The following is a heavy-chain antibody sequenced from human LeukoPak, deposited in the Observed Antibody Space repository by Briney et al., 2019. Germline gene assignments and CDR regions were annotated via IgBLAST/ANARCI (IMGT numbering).Heavy chain of an antibody. Sequence: SETLSLTCTVSGGSISSSSYYWGWIRQPPGKGLEWIGYIYYSGSTNYNPSLKSRVTISVDTSKNQFSLKLSSVTAADTAVYYCARAGVRVPNYYFDYWGQGTLVTVSS. CDR1: GGSISSSSYY. V-gene: IGHV4-61*05. J-gene: IGHJ4*02. CDR3: ARAGVRVPNYYFDY. D-gene: IGHD3-3*01. CDR2: IYYSGST.